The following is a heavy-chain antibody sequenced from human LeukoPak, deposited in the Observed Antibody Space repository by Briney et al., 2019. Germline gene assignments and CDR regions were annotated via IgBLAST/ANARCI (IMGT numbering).Heavy chain of an antibody. CDR2: INESETT. CDR1: GGSFSGYS. J-gene: IGHJ4*02. D-gene: IGHD3-10*01. CDR3: ATGGWFGESRGVY. Sequence: SETLSLTCAVYGGSFSGYSWSWIRQPPGEGLEWIGEINESETTNYKSSLKSRVTISVDTSKRQLSLKLTSVTAADTAVYYCATGGWFGESRGVYWGQGTLVTVSS. V-gene: IGHV4-34*01.